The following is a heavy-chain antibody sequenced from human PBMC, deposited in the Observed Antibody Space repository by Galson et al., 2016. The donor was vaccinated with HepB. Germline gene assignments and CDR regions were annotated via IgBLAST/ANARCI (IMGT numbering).Heavy chain of an antibody. J-gene: IGHJ6*02. CDR2: IIPFFVTL. CDR3: ARDTWINPQTRQFYFYGLDV. CDR1: GASFITFA. V-gene: IGHV1-69*06. D-gene: IGHD5-12*01. Sequence: SVKVSCKASGASFITFAISWLRQAPGQGPEWMGSIIPFFVTLTYAQRFEGRVTITADKSTETAYMELTSLRSEDTAIYYCARDTWINPQTRQFYFYGLDVWGQGTTVTVSS.